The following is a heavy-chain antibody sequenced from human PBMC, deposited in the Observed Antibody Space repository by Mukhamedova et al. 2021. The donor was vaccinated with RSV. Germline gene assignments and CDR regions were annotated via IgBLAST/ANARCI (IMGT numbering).Heavy chain of an antibody. D-gene: IGHD5-24*01. CDR3: ARTNRGEMATIPNFDY. Sequence: HIFSNDEKSYSTSLKSRLTISKDTSKSQVVLTMTNMDPVDTATYYCARTNRGEMATIPNFDYWGQGTLVTAPS. CDR2: IFSNDEK. J-gene: IGHJ4*02. V-gene: IGHV2-26*01.